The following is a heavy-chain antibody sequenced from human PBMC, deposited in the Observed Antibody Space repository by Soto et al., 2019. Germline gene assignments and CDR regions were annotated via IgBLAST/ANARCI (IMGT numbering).Heavy chain of an antibody. CDR3: ARNLLAEAYRHGD. CDR2: IIPLFRTT. V-gene: IGHV1-69*01. J-gene: IGHJ4*02. Sequence: QVHMIQSGAEVKKPGSSVKVYCQISGDTFTSYAISWERQAPGQGIEWVGGIIPLFRTTNYAHKFQDRVTITADESTNTAYMERSSLSSEDTAVYYCARNLLAEAYRHGDWGQGTLVTVS. CDR1: GDTFTSYA. D-gene: IGHD3-3*01.